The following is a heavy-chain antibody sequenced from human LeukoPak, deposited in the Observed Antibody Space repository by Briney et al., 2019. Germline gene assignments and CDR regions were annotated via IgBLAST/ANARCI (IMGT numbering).Heavy chain of an antibody. CDR3: ARRFGGYCSSTICYYYGMDV. D-gene: IGHD2-2*01. CDR2: INHSGST. V-gene: IGHV4-34*01. CDR1: GGSFSGYY. Sequence: SETLSLTCAVYGGSFSGYYWSWIRQPPGKGLEWIGEINHSGSTNYNTSLKSRVTISVDPSKNQFSLKLSSVTAADTAVYYCARRFGGYCSSTICYYYGMDVWGKGTTVTVSS. J-gene: IGHJ6*04.